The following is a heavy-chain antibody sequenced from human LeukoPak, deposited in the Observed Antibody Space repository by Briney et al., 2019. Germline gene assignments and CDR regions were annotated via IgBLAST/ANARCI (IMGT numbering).Heavy chain of an antibody. CDR2: INYSGNT. J-gene: IGHJ6*03. D-gene: IGHD4-11*01. V-gene: IGHV4-34*01. CDR1: GGSFSGYY. Sequence: SETLSLTCAVYGGSFSGYYWSWIRQPPGKGLEWIGDINYSGNTNYNPSFKSRVTASIDTSKDQFSLKLNSVTAGDTAVYYCARHVDMTTVNYYYLDVWGKGTTVTVSS. CDR3: ARHVDMTTVNYYYLDV.